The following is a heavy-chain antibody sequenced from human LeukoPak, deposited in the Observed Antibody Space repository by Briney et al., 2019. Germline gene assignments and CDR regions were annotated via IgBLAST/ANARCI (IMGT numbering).Heavy chain of an antibody. CDR2: IWYDGSNK. CDR1: GFTFSSYG. CDR3: ARPIGYSSPADY. D-gene: IGHD5-18*01. V-gene: IGHV3-33*01. Sequence: PGRSLRLSCAASGFTFSSYGMHWVRQAPGKGLEWVAVIWYDGSNKYYADSVKGRFTISRDNSKNTLYLQMNSLRAEGTAVYYCARPIGYSSPADYWGQGTLVTVSS. J-gene: IGHJ4*02.